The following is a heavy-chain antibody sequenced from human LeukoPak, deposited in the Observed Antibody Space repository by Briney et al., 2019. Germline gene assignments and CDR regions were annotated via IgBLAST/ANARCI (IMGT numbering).Heavy chain of an antibody. J-gene: IGHJ4*02. V-gene: IGHV3-30*02. Sequence: GGSLRLSCAASGFTFSSYDMHWVRQAPGKGLEWVTFILYDGSNKYYADSVKGRFTISRDNSKNTLYLQMNSLRTEDTAMYYCAKPLRSRYFFDYWGQGTLVTVSS. D-gene: IGHD4-17*01. CDR1: GFTFSSYD. CDR2: ILYDGSNK. CDR3: AKPLRSRYFFDY.